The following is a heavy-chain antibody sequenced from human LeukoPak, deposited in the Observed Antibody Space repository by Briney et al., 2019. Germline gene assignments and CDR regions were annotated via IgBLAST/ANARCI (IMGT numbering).Heavy chain of an antibody. Sequence: ASVKVSCTASGYTFTSYDVNWVRQATGQGLEWMGWMNPNSGNTGYAQKFQGRLTFTSNTSMRTAYMELSILRSEDTAVYYCARGASRSFDYWGQGTLVTVSS. CDR3: ARGASRSFDY. CDR2: MNPNSGNT. V-gene: IGHV1-8*03. CDR1: GYTFTSYD. J-gene: IGHJ4*02.